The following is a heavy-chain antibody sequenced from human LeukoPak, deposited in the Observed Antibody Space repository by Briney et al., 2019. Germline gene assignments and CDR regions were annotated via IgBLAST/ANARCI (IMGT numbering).Heavy chain of an antibody. CDR3: ARDSTVVGATSFDY. CDR1: GFTFSSYA. CDR2: ISGSGGST. Sequence: GGPLRLSCAASGFTFSSYAMRWVREAPGEGLEGFSSISGSGGSTYSADSVKGRLTISRDNSKNTLYLQMNSLRAEDTAVYYCARDSTVVGATSFDYWGQGTLVTVSS. V-gene: IGHV3-23*01. D-gene: IGHD1-26*01. J-gene: IGHJ4*02.